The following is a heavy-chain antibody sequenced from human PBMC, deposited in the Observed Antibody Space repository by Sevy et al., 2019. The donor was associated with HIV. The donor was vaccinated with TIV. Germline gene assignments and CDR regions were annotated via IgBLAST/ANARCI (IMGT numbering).Heavy chain of an antibody. V-gene: IGHV3-7*01. CDR2: IKQDGSEK. J-gene: IGHJ6*03. CDR1: GFTFSSYW. CDR3: ARGPDYYGSGSPRFFDDYYYMDV. Sequence: GESLKISCAASGFTFSSYWMSWVRQAPGKGLEWVANIKQDGSEKYYVDSVKGRFTISRDNAKNSLYLQMNSLRAEDTAVYYCARGPDYYGSGSPRFFDDYYYMDVWGKGTTVTVSS. D-gene: IGHD3-10*01.